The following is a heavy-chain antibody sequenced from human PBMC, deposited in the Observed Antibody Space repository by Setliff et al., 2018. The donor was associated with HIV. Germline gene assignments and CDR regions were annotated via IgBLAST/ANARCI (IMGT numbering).Heavy chain of an antibody. CDR1: ELTFSNYA. CDR3: ARDLSAYYGSGSYRAFDI. D-gene: IGHD3-10*01. Sequence: PGGSLRLSCAASELTFSNYAMTWVRQAPGKGLEWVSSLSGSGGSTYYADSVKGRFTISRDNSKNTLYLRMNSLRAEDTAVYYCARDLSAYYGSGSYRAFDIWGQGTMVTVSS. V-gene: IGHV3-23*01. CDR2: LSGSGGST. J-gene: IGHJ3*02.